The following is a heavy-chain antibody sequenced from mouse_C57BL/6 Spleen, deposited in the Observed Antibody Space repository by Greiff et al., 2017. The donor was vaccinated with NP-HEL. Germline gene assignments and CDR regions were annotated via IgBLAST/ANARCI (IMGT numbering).Heavy chain of an antibody. CDR2: INPNNGGT. CDR3: ARRRSYGSIYFDY. Sequence: VQLQQSGPELVKPGASVKISCKASGYTFTDYYMNWVKQSHGKSLEWIGDINPNNGGTSYNQKFKGKATLTVDKSSSTAYMELRSLTSEDSAVYYCARRRSYGSIYFDYWGQGTTLTVSS. J-gene: IGHJ2*01. V-gene: IGHV1-26*01. CDR1: GYTFTDYY. D-gene: IGHD1-1*01.